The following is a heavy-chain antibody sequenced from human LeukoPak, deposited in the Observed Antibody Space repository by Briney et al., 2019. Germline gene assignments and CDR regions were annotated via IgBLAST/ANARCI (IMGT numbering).Heavy chain of an antibody. Sequence: PSETLSLTCTVSGYSISSGYYWGWIRQPPGKGLEWIGSIYHSGTTYYNPSLKIRVTMSLDTSKNQFSLKLSSVTAADTAVYYCARAIYCSSSTCSLGYFDNWGQGTLVTVSS. V-gene: IGHV4-38-2*02. CDR1: GYSISSGYY. D-gene: IGHD2-2*01. J-gene: IGHJ4*02. CDR3: ARAIYCSSSTCSLGYFDN. CDR2: IYHSGTT.